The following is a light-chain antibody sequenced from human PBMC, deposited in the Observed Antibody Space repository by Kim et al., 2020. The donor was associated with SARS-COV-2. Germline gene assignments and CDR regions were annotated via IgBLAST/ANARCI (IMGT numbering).Light chain of an antibody. V-gene: IGLV1-40*01. J-gene: IGLJ2*01. Sequence: QSVLTQPPSVSGAPGQRVTIPCTGSSSNIGAGYDVHWYQQLPGTAPKLLIHSNNNRPSGVPDRFSGSKSGTSASLAITGLQAEDEADYYCQSYDSSLSGSVVFGGGTQLTVL. CDR3: QSYDSSLSGSVV. CDR2: SNN. CDR1: SSNIGAGYD.